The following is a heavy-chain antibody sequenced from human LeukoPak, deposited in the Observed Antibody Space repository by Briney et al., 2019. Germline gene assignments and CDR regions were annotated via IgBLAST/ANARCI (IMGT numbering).Heavy chain of an antibody. Sequence: GGSLRLSCAASGFTFSSYAMHWVRQAPGKGLEWVAVISYDGSNKYYADSVKGRFPIPRANSKNTLYLQMNSLRAEDTAVYYCARARPKHIVVVPAATPLGYGGQGTLVTVSS. CDR3: ARARPKHIVVVPAATPLGY. J-gene: IGHJ4*02. CDR2: ISYDGSNK. D-gene: IGHD2-2*01. V-gene: IGHV3-30-3*01. CDR1: GFTFSSYA.